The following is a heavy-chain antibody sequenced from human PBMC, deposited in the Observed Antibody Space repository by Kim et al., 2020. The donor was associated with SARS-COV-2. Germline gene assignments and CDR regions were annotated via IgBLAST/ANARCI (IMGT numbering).Heavy chain of an antibody. CDR2: ISYDGSDK. CDR1: GFSFSSYG. D-gene: IGHD5-12*01. V-gene: IGHV3-33*01. Sequence: GSLRLSCAASGFSFSSYGMHWVRQAPGKRLEWVAFISYDGSDKFYADSVKGRFTISRDNSKNTLYLQTNSLRAEDTAVFYCARGPVDPKDGWYFDLWGR. J-gene: IGHJ2*01. CDR3: ARGPVDPKDGWYFDL.